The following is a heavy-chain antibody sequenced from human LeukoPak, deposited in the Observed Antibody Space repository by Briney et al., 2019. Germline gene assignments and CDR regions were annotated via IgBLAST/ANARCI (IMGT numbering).Heavy chain of an antibody. CDR1: GFTVSSNY. CDR3: ARGGSSWPFDY. V-gene: IGHV3-53*01. CDR2: IYSGGST. J-gene: IGHJ4*02. Sequence: GGSLRLSCAASGFTVSSNYMSWVRQAPGKGLKWVSVIYSGGSTYYADSVKGRFTISRDNSKNTLYLQMNSLRAEDTAVYYCARGGSSWPFDYWGQGTLVTVSS. D-gene: IGHD6-13*01.